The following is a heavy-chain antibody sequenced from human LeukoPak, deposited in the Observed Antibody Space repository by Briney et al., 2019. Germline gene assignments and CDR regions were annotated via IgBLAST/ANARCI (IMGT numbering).Heavy chain of an antibody. CDR1: GGSFSGYY. J-gene: IGHJ5*02. CDR3: ARALSSSWYKNWFDP. D-gene: IGHD6-13*01. V-gene: IGHV4-34*01. CDR2: INHSGST. Sequence: SDTLSLTCAVYGGSFSGYYWSWIRQPPGKGLEWIGEINHSGSTNYNPSLKSRVTISVDTSKNQFSLKLSSVTAADTAVYYCARALSSSWYKNWFDPWGQGTLVTVSS.